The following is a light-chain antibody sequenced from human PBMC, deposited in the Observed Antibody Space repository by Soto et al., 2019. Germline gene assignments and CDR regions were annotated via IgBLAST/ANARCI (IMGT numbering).Light chain of an antibody. J-gene: IGKJ2*01. V-gene: IGKV1-5*03. CDR2: KAS. Sequence: DIQMTQSPSTLSASVGDRVTITCRASQSISSWWAWYQQKPGKAPQLLSYKASSLESGGPSRFIGRGSETEFPLTISSLQPDDVATYYRYQYNSYSYTFGQGTKLEIK. CDR3: YQYNSYSYT. CDR1: QSISSW.